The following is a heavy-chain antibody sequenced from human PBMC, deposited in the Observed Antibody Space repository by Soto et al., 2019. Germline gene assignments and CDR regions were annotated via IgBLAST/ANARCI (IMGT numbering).Heavy chain of an antibody. CDR2: INPNSGGT. J-gene: IGHJ6*02. CDR3: ARSQGSGRHYYGMDV. V-gene: IGHV1-2*04. D-gene: IGHD3-10*01. CDR1: GYTFTGYY. Sequence: GASVKVSCKASGYTFTGYYMHWVRQAPGQGLEWMGWINPNSGGTNYAQKFQGWVTMTRDTSISTAYMELSRLRSDDTAVYYCARSQGSGRHYYGMDVWGQGTTVTVSS.